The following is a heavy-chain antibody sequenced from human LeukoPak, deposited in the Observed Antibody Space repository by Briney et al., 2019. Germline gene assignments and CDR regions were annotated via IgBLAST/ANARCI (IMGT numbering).Heavy chain of an antibody. CDR3: ARSDYDYVWGSYRYTGYFDY. J-gene: IGHJ4*02. D-gene: IGHD3-16*02. V-gene: IGHV3-7*01. Sequence: PGGSLRLSCAASGFTFSSYWMSWVRQAPGKGLEWVANIKQDGSEKYYVDSVKGRSTISRDNAKNSLYLQMNSLRAEDTAVYYCARSDYDYVWGSYRYTGYFDYWGQGTLVTVSS. CDR2: IKQDGSEK. CDR1: GFTFSSYW.